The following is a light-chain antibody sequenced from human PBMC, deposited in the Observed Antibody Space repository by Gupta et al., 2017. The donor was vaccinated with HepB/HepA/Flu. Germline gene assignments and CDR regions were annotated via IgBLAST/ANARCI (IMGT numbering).Light chain of an antibody. CDR2: GAS. CDR1: QSVSSN. V-gene: IGKV3-15*01. Sequence: EIVMTQSPATLSVSPGERATLSCRASQSVSSNLAWYQQKPGQAPRLLIYGASTRATGIPARFSGSGYGTEFTLTISSRQSEDFAVYYCQQDNNWPPDTFGGETKVEIK. J-gene: IGKJ4*01. CDR3: QQDNNWPPDT.